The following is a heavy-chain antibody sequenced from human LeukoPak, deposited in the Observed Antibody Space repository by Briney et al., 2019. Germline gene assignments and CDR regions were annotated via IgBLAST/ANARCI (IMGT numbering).Heavy chain of an antibody. J-gene: IGHJ6*02. Sequence: NPSETLSLTCSVSGGSISGYYWSWIRQPPGKALEWIGYIYSSGSTNFNPSLQSRVTISVDASKNQVSLNLSSVTAADTAVYYCALYCRLSSNCGYYGMDLWGRGTTVTVSS. CDR1: GGSISGYY. D-gene: IGHD6-13*01. V-gene: IGHV4-4*09. CDR2: IYSSGST. CDR3: ALYCRLSSNCGYYGMDL.